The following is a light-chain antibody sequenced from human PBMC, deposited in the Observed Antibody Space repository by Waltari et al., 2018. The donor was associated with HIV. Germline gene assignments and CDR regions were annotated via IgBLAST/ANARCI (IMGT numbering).Light chain of an antibody. CDR1: SSNIGSNY. V-gene: IGLV1-47*01. CDR3: ATWDDSLSGPV. CDR2: RSN. Sequence: QSVLTQPPSASGTPGQRVAISCSGSSSNIGSNYVYWYQQPPGTAPKVLIYRSNQRPSGVPVRFSGSKSGTSASLAISALRSEDEADYYCATWDDSLSGPVFGGGTKLTVL. J-gene: IGLJ3*02.